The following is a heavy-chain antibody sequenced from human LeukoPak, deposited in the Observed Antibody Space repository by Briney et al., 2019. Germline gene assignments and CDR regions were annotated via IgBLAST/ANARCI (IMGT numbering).Heavy chain of an antibody. CDR1: GFTFDDYA. CDR3: ARASGSYLDY. Sequence: GRSLRLSCAASGFTFDDYAMHWVRQVPGKGLEWVSGISWNSGSIGYADSVKGRFTISRDNAKNSLYLQMDSLRAEDMALYYCARASGSYLDYWGQGTLVTVSS. D-gene: IGHD1-26*01. CDR2: ISWNSGSI. J-gene: IGHJ4*02. V-gene: IGHV3-9*03.